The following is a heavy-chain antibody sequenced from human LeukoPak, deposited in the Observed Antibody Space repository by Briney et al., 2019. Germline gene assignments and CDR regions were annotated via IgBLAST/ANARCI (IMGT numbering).Heavy chain of an antibody. J-gene: IGHJ4*02. CDR1: GDSLSTYS. V-gene: IGHV4-59*08. CDR2: IYYSGST. Sequence: SETLSLTCTVSGDSLSTYSWSWLRQPPGKGLEYIGYIYYSGSTNYNPSLKSRVTMPVDTSKNQFSLKLNSVTAAGTAVYYCVGEKNYWGTPYWGQGTLVTVSS. CDR3: VGEKNYWGTPY. D-gene: IGHD1-7*01.